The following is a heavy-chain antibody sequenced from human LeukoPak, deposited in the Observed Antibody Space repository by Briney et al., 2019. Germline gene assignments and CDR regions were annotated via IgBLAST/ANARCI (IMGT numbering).Heavy chain of an antibody. D-gene: IGHD1-7*01. Sequence: SETLSLTCTVSGGSISSYYWSWIRQPPGKGLEWIGYIYYSGSTNYNPSLKSRVTISVDTSKNQFSLKLSSVTAADTAVYYCARDRYNWNYPDAFDIWGQGTMVTVSS. J-gene: IGHJ3*02. CDR1: GGSISSYY. V-gene: IGHV4-59*01. CDR2: IYYSGST. CDR3: ARDRYNWNYPDAFDI.